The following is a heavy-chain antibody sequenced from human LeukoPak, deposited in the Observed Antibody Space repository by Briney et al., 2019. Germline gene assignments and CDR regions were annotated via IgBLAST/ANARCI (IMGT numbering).Heavy chain of an antibody. CDR3: ARGEQQLAPFDY. CDR1: GFTFSFYN. J-gene: IGHJ4*02. V-gene: IGHV3-21*01. D-gene: IGHD6-13*01. Sequence: GGSLRLSCAASGFTFSFYNMNWVRQAPGKGLECVSSISSSSSYRYYADSVKGRFTISRDNAKNSLYLQMNSLRAEDTAVYYCARGEQQLAPFDYWGQGTLVTVSS. CDR2: ISSSSSYR.